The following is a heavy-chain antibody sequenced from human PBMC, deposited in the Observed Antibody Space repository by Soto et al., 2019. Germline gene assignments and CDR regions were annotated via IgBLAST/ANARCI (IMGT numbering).Heavy chain of an antibody. Sequence: ASVKVSCQASGYTFTSYAMHWVRQAPGQRLEWMGWINAGNGNTKYSQKFQGRVTITRDTSASTAYMELSSLRSEDTAVYYCARRAGGPHAFDIWGQGTMVTVSS. CDR2: INAGNGNT. J-gene: IGHJ3*02. CDR3: ARRAGGPHAFDI. CDR1: GYTFTSYA. V-gene: IGHV1-3*01.